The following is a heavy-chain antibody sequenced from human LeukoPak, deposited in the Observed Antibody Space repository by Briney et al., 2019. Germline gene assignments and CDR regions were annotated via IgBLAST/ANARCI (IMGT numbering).Heavy chain of an antibody. Sequence: SETLSLTCSVSGGSISSSSDYWGWVRQPPGKGLEWIGSIYHSETTYYNPSLKSRVIISVDTSKNQFSLKLNSVTAADTAVYYCARLPTLAYSSSWYGGFVDYWGQGTLVTVSS. CDR3: ARLPTLAYSSSWYGGFVDY. CDR1: GGSISSSSDY. V-gene: IGHV4-39*01. D-gene: IGHD6-13*01. J-gene: IGHJ4*02. CDR2: IYHSETT.